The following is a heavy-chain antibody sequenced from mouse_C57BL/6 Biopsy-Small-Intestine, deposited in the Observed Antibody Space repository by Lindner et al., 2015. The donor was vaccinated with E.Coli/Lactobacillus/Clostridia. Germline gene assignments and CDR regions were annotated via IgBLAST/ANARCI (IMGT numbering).Heavy chain of an antibody. Sequence: VQLQESGAEHVKPGASVKLSCTASGFKIKDNYIHWVKQRTEQGLEWIGRIDPEDGETKYAPKFQGKATITADTSSNTAYLQLSGLTSEDTAVYYCARSDYDRGDYFDYWGQGTTLTVSS. CDR1: GFKIKDNY. CDR3: ARSDYDRGDYFDY. CDR2: IDPEDGET. J-gene: IGHJ2*01. D-gene: IGHD2-4*01. V-gene: IGHV14-2*01.